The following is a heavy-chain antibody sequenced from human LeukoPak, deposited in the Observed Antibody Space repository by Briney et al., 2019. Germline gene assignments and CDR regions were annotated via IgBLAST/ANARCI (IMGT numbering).Heavy chain of an antibody. CDR3: TTDRSTYYDFWSGYNYYYYMDV. CDR1: GFSFSNAW. Sequence: GGALRLSCAAPGFSFSNAWMSRVRQGPGKGRERGGRIKSKTDGGITDYAAPVKGRFTISRDDSNHTLYLQMNSLKTEDTAVYYCTTDRSTYYDFWSGYNYYYYMDVWGKGTTVTVSS. V-gene: IGHV3-15*01. D-gene: IGHD3-3*01. J-gene: IGHJ6*03. CDR2: IKSKTDGGIT.